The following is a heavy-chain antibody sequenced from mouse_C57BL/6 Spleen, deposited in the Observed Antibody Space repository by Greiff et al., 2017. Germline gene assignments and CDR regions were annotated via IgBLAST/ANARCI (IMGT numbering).Heavy chain of an antibody. CDR3: ARPDGYFAWFAD. V-gene: IGHV5-6*01. J-gene: IGHJ3*01. CDR2: ISSGGSYT. CDR1: GFTFSSYG. D-gene: IGHD2-3*01. Sequence: EVQVVESGGDLVKPGGSLKLSCAASGFTFSSYGMSWVRQTPDKRLEWVATISSGGSYTYYPDSVTGRFTISRDNAKNTLYLQMSSLKSEDTAMYYCARPDGYFAWFADWGQGTLVTVSA.